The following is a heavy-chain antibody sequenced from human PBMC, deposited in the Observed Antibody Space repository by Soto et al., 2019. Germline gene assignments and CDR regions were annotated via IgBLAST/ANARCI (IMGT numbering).Heavy chain of an antibody. V-gene: IGHV4-59*12. J-gene: IGHJ4*02. CDR2: IYYSGST. Sequence: SETLSLTCTVSGGSISSYYWSWIRQPPGKGLEWIGYIYYSGSTNYNPSLKSRVTISVDTSKNQFSLKLSSVTAADTAVYYCAREDSSSRISDYWGQGTLVTVSS. CDR3: AREDSSSRISDY. CDR1: GGSISSYY. D-gene: IGHD6-13*01.